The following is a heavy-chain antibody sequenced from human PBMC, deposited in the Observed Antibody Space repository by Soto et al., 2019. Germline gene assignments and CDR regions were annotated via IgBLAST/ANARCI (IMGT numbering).Heavy chain of an antibody. CDR1: GFTFSSYW. J-gene: IGHJ4*02. CDR3: TRDIGGKGAY. Sequence: VGSLRLSCATSGFTFSSYWMHWVRQVPGKGLLWVSRIDEYGNTINYADSVRGRFTISRDNARNTLYLEMNSLRAEDTALYYRTRDIGGKGAYWGPGTLVTVSS. D-gene: IGHD3-10*01. V-gene: IGHV3-74*01. CDR2: IDEYGNTI.